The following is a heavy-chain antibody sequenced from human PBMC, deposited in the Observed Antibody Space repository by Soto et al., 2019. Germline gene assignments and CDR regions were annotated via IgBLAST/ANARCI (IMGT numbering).Heavy chain of an antibody. CDR1: GVSITSTNYY. CDR3: AIAPSCTTGSCYFDY. V-gene: IGHV4-39*01. Sequence: PSETLSLTCTVSGVSITSTNYYCGWIRQPPGKGLEWIASMYYSGSTYYSPSLNSRVTVSVDTSKNQFSLRLNSVTAADTALYYCAIAPSCTTGSCYFDYWGQGALVTVSS. D-gene: IGHD2-8*02. J-gene: IGHJ4*02. CDR2: MYYSGST.